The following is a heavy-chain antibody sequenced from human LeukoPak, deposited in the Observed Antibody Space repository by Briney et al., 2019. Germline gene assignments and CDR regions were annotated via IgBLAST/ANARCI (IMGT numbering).Heavy chain of an antibody. Sequence: GGSLRLSCAASGFTFSSYEMNWVRQAPGKGLEWDSYISSSGSTIYYADSVKGRFTISRDNAKNSLYLQMNSLRAEDTAVYYCARVPLAGEADYWGQGTLVTVSS. D-gene: IGHD1-14*01. J-gene: IGHJ4*02. V-gene: IGHV3-48*03. CDR3: ARVPLAGEADY. CDR1: GFTFSSYE. CDR2: ISSSGSTI.